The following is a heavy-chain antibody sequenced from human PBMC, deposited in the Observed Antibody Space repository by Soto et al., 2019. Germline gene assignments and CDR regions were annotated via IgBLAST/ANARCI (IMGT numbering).Heavy chain of an antibody. CDR1: GGSISSGGYY. Sequence: SETLSLTCTVSGGSISSGGYYWSWIRQHPGKGLEWIGYIYYSGSTYYNPSLKSRVTISVDTSKNQFSLKLSSVTAADTAVYYCARDNLVGHSYGNQIHALDNWGQGTKVTVS. CDR2: IYYSGST. D-gene: IGHD5-18*01. V-gene: IGHV4-31*03. J-gene: IGHJ3*02. CDR3: ARDNLVGHSYGNQIHALDN.